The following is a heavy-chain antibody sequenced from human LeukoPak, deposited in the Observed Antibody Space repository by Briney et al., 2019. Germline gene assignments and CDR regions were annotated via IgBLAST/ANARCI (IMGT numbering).Heavy chain of an antibody. J-gene: IGHJ4*02. V-gene: IGHV3-23*01. D-gene: IGHD3-16*01. CDR1: GFTFSSYA. CDR3: AKRGVYYFDN. Sequence: GGSLRLSCAASGFTFSSYAMSWVRQAPGKGLEWVSSISKGSGTTYYTDSVKGRFTISRDNSKNTLYLQMNSLRAEDTAVYYCAKRGVYYFDNWGQGTLVTVSS. CDR2: ISKGSGTT.